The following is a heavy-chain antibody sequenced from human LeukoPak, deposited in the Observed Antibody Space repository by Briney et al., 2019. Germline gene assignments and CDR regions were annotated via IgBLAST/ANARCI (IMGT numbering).Heavy chain of an antibody. Sequence: GGSLRPSCAASGFTFSSYSMNWVRQAPGKGLELVSYISSSSSPIYYADSVKGRFTISRDNAKNPMYMQMTSLRADDTAVYYCARDGIPSPGRGDYWGQGTLVTVSS. D-gene: IGHD1-1*01. CDR2: ISSSSSPI. CDR1: GFTFSSYS. CDR3: ARDGIPSPGRGDY. J-gene: IGHJ4*02. V-gene: IGHV3-48*01.